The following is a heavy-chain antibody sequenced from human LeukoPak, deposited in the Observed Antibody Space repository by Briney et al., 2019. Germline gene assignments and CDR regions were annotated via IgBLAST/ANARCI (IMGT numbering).Heavy chain of an antibody. CDR2: MNPNSGNT. CDR1: GYTFTSYD. J-gene: IGHJ4*02. V-gene: IGHV1-8*01. Sequence: GASVKVSCKASGYTFTSYDINWVRQATGQGLEWMGWMNPNSGNTGYPQKFQGRGTMTRNTSISTAYMELSSLRSEDTAVYYCAKDLGPPDYDILTGYQREGCFDYWGQGTLVTVSS. D-gene: IGHD3-9*01. CDR3: AKDLGPPDYDILTGYQREGCFDY.